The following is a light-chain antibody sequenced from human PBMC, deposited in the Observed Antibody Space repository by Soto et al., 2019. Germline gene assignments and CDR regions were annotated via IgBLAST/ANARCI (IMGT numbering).Light chain of an antibody. J-gene: IGKJ5*01. V-gene: IGKV3D-20*02. CDR1: QSVSSSY. Sequence: ESVWTQSPGPLSLSPGERATLSCRASQSVSSSYLAWYQQKPGQAPRLLIYGASSRATGIPDRFGGSGSGTDFTLTISRLEPEDFAMYYCQQRSNWPPTFGQGTRLENK. CDR2: GAS. CDR3: QQRSNWPPT.